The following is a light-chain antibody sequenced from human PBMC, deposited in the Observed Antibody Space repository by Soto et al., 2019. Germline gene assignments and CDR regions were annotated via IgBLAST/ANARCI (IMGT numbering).Light chain of an antibody. CDR2: AAS. V-gene: IGKV3-15*01. Sequence: EIVMTQSPATLSGSPGERVTLSCRASQSVSSALAWYQQKPGQAPRLLIYAASTRATGIPGRFSGSGSGTEFTLAISSLQSEDFAVYYCQQYIKWPPTFTFGQGTKLEIK. CDR3: QQYIKWPPTFT. CDR1: QSVSSA. J-gene: IGKJ2*01.